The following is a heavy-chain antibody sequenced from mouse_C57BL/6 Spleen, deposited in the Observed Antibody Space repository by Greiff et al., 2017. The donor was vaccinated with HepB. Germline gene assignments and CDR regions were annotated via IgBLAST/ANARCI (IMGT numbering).Heavy chain of an antibody. CDR1: GYTFTDYE. CDR2: IDPETGGT. J-gene: IGHJ2*01. V-gene: IGHV1-15*01. CDR3: TRLLGLYLDY. D-gene: IGHD4-1*01. Sequence: QVQLQQSGAELVRPGASVTLSCKASGYTFTDYEMHWVKQTPVHGLEWIGAIDPETGGTAYNQKFKGKAILTADKSSSTAYMELRSLTSEDSAVYYWTRLLGLYLDYWGQGTTLTVSS.